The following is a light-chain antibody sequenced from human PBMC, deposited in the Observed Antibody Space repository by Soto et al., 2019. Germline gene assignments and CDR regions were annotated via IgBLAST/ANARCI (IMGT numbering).Light chain of an antibody. CDR2: GAS. J-gene: IGKJ1*01. Sequence: EVVRTQSPATLSVSPGERANISCRASQSVSSNLAWYQQKPGQAPRLLIYGASTRATGIPARFSGSGSGTEFTLTIRSLKSEDFAVDYCQQYNNWWTFGQGTKVDIK. CDR3: QQYNNWWT. CDR1: QSVSSN. V-gene: IGKV3-15*01.